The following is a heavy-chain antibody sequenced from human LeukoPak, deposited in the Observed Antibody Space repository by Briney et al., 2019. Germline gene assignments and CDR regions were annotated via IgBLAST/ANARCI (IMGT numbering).Heavy chain of an antibody. V-gene: IGHV3-21*01. CDR3: ARDRLEGGETFDS. J-gene: IGHJ4*02. D-gene: IGHD1-1*01. Sequence: PGGSLRLSCAASGFSFRSYSMDWVRQAPGKGLEWVSSITGSSSYISYADSVKGRFTISRDNAENSLFLQMNSLRPEDTAVYFGARDRLEGGETFDSWGQGTLVTVSS. CDR2: ITGSSSYI. CDR1: GFSFRSYS.